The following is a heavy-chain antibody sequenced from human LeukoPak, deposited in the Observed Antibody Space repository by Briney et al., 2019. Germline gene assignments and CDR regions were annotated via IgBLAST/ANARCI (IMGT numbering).Heavy chain of an antibody. CDR1: GYTFTSYG. D-gene: IGHD6-13*01. V-gene: IGHV1-3*01. CDR3: ARISAAGTSFDY. CDR2: INAGNGNT. Sequence: ASVKVSCKASGYTFTSYGISWVRQAPGQGLEWMGWINAGNGNTKYSQKFQGRVTITRDTSASTAYMEVSSLRSEHTAVYYCARISAAGTSFDYWGQGTLVTVSS. J-gene: IGHJ4*02.